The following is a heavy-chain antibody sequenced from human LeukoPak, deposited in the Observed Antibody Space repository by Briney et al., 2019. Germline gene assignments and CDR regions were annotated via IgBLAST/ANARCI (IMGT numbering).Heavy chain of an antibody. CDR2: INPNSGGT. CDR1: GYTFTGYY. J-gene: IGHJ4*02. D-gene: IGHD3-22*01. CDR3: ARGKLHSSGCYYFYY. Sequence: ASVKVSCKASGYTFTGYYMHWVRQAPGQGLEWMGWINPNSGGTNYAQKFQGRVTMTRDTSISTAYMELSRLRSEDTAVYYCARGKLHSSGCYYFYYWGQGTLVTVSS. V-gene: IGHV1-2*02.